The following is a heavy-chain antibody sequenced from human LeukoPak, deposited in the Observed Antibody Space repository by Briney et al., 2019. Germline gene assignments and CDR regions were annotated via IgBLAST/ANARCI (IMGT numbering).Heavy chain of an antibody. Sequence: SETLSLTCTVSGGSIGSSSYYWGWIRQPPGKGLEWIGSIYYSGSTYYNPSLKSRVTISVDTSKNQFSLKLSSVTAADTAVYYCARSSITMVRGVTIFDPWGQGTLVTVSS. CDR1: GGSIGSSSYY. D-gene: IGHD3-10*01. J-gene: IGHJ5*02. CDR2: IYYSGST. CDR3: ARSSITMVRGVTIFDP. V-gene: IGHV4-39*07.